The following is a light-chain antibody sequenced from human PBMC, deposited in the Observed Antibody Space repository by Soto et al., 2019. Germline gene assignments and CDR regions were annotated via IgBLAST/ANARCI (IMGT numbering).Light chain of an antibody. J-gene: IGKJ1*01. CDR1: RSVDRSY. CDR3: QQDGSSRT. CDR2: AAS. V-gene: IGKV3-20*01. Sequence: ENVLTQSPGTLSLFPGERATLSCRASRSVDRSYLAWYQQKPGQAPRLLIYAASSRATGIPDRFSGSASGKDFTLTISRLEPEDVAVYYCQQDGSSRTFGQGTRVEIK.